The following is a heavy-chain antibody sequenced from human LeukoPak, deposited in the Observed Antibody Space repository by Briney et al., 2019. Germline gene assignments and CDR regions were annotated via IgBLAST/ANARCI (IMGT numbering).Heavy chain of an antibody. J-gene: IGHJ4*02. CDR2: INHSGST. CDR3: ARGRLLWFGELLYSPTRSYYFDY. V-gene: IGHV4-34*01. CDR1: GGSISSYY. D-gene: IGHD3-10*01. Sequence: SETLSLTCTVSGGSISSYYWSWIRQPPGKGLEWIGEINHSGSTNYNPSLKSRVTISVDTSKNQFSLKLSSVTAADTAVYYCARGRLLWFGELLYSPTRSYYFDYWGQGTLVTVSS.